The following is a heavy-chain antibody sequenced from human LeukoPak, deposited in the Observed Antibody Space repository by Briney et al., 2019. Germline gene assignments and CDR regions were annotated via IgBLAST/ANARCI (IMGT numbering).Heavy chain of an antibody. V-gene: IGHV1-46*01. J-gene: IGHJ3*02. CDR1: GYTFTSYY. D-gene: IGHD3-9*01. Sequence: ASVKVSCKASGYTFTSYYMHWVRQAPGQGLEWMGIINPSGGSTSNAQKFQGRVTMTRDTSTSTVYMELSSLRSEDTAVYYCARVGENILTGYYGDAFDIWGQGTMVTVSS. CDR3: ARVGENILTGYYGDAFDI. CDR2: INPSGGST.